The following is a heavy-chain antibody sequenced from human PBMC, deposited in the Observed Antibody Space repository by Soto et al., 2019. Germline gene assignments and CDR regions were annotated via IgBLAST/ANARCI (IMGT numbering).Heavy chain of an antibody. CDR2: IYHSGST. CDR3: ARVGGYCSSTSCYNATGEDDDGMDV. D-gene: IGHD2-2*02. Sequence: QVQLQESGPGLVKPSGTLSLTCAVSGGSISSSNWWSWVRQPPGKGLEWIGEIYHSGSTNYNPSAKSRVTITVAKPKTQSSLKLSSVTAADTAVYYCARVGGYCSSTSCYNATGEDDDGMDVWGQGTTVTVSS. V-gene: IGHV4-4*02. J-gene: IGHJ6*02. CDR1: GGSISSSNW.